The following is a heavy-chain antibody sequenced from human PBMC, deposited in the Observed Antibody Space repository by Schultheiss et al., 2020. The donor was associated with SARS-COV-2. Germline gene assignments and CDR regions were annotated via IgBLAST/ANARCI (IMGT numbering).Heavy chain of an antibody. Sequence: SETLSLTCTVSGGSISSYYWSWIRQPPGKGLEWIGRIYTSGSTNYNPSLKSRVTISVDTSKNQFSLKLSSVTAADTAVYYCARIVVVTARARGAFDIWGQGTMVTVSS. CDR1: GGSISSYY. CDR3: ARIVVVTARARGAFDI. J-gene: IGHJ3*02. D-gene: IGHD2-21*02. V-gene: IGHV4-4*07. CDR2: IYTSGST.